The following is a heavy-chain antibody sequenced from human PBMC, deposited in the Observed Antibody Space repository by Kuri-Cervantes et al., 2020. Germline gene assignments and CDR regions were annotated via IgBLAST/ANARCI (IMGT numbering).Heavy chain of an antibody. D-gene: IGHD3-3*02. V-gene: IGHV3-23*01. CDR2: ISGSGGST. CDR3: ARVAYHYYAMDV. CDR1: GFTFSDYY. J-gene: IGHJ6*02. Sequence: GESLKISCAASGFTFSDYYMSWIRQAPGKGLEWVSAISGSGGSTYYADSVKGRFTISRDNSKNTLSLQMNSLRAEDTAVYYCARVAYHYYAMDVWGQGTTVTVSS.